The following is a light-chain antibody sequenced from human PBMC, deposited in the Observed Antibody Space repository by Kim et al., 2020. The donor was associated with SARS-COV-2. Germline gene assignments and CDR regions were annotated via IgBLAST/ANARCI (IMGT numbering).Light chain of an antibody. Sequence: QSALTQPASASGSPGQSITISCTGTSSDVGSYNLVSWYQQHPGKAPKLMIYGFSTPPSGVSNRFSGSKSGNTASLTISGLQAEDEADYYCCSYAGSSIVVFGGGTQLTVL. CDR2: GFS. J-gene: IGLJ2*01. CDR1: SSDVGSYNL. CDR3: CSYAGSSIVV. V-gene: IGLV2-23*02.